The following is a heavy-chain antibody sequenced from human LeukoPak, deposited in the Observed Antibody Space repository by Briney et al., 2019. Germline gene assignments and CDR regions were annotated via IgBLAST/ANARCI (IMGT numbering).Heavy chain of an antibody. D-gene: IGHD6-19*01. J-gene: IGHJ4*02. CDR1: GGSISSSNW. CDR2: IYHSGST. Sequence: SGTLSLTCAVSGGSISSSNWWGWVRQPPGKGLEWIGEIYHSGSTNYNPSLKSRVTISVDKSRNQFSLKLSSVTAADTAVYYCARVRSGWYSGYYFDYWGQGTLVTVSS. CDR3: ARVRSGWYSGYYFDY. V-gene: IGHV4-4*02.